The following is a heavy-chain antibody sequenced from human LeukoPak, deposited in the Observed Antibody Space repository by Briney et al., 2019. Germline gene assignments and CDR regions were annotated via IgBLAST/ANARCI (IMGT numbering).Heavy chain of an antibody. CDR2: INSSGGST. CDR1: GYIFTSYN. CDR3: ARFAVHRRLTVAGQFGLDY. Sequence: ASVKVSCKASGYIFTSYNMYWVQQAPGQGLEWMGIINSSGGSTNYAQKFRGRVTMTRDTSTSTVYMELSSLRSEDTAVYYCARFAVHRRLTVAGQFGLDYWGQGTLVTVSS. D-gene: IGHD6-19*01. J-gene: IGHJ4*02. V-gene: IGHV1-46*01.